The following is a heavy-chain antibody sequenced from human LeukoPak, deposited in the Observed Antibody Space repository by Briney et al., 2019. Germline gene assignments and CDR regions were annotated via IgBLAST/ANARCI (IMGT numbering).Heavy chain of an antibody. CDR2: TNTKNGDT. CDR3: PRDATRGMIVDIAANYYLDV. Sequence: GASVKVSCKTSGYTFNTYGISWVRQAPGQGLEWMGWTNTKNGDTTYAQRLQGRLIMTTDTSTSTAYMELRSLRSDDTAVYDTPRDATRGMIVDIAANYYLDVCGKATPLTVSS. V-gene: IGHV1-18*01. CDR1: GYTFNTYG. J-gene: IGHJ6*04. D-gene: IGHD3-22*01.